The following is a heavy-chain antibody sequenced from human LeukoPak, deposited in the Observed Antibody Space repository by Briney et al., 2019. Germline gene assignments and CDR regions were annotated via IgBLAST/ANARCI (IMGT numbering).Heavy chain of an antibody. D-gene: IGHD7-27*01. J-gene: IGHJ4*02. CDR3: ARDPPGAHFDY. Sequence: PGGSLRLSCAASGFTFSSYWMSWVRQAPGEGLEWVSIIYSDGSTYYAESVKGRFTISRDNSKNTLYLQMNSLRAEDTAVYYCARDPPGAHFDYWGQGTLVTVSS. V-gene: IGHV3-53*01. CDR2: IYSDGST. CDR1: GFTFSSYW.